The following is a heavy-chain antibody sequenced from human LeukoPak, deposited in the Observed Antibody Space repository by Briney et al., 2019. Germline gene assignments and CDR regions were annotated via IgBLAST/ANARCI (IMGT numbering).Heavy chain of an antibody. V-gene: IGHV1-18*01. CDR3: ARPLEGRYDFWSGYYAHVPDGMDV. CDR2: ISAYNGNT. J-gene: IGHJ6*02. Sequence: ASVKVFCKASGYTFTSYGISWVRQAPGQGLEWMGWISAYNGNTNYAQKLQGRVTMTTDTSTSTAYMELRSLRSDDTAVYYCARPLEGRYDFWSGYYAHVPDGMDVWGQGTTVTVSS. CDR1: GYTFTSYG. D-gene: IGHD3-3*01.